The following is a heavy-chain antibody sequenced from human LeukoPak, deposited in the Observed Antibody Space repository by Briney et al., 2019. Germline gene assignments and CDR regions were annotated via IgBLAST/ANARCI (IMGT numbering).Heavy chain of an antibody. J-gene: IGHJ4*02. V-gene: IGHV3-33*08. Sequence: GGSLRLSCAASGFIFSNFAMQWVRQAPGKGLEWVAVIWYDGSNKYYADSVKGRFTISRDNSKNTLYLQMNSLRAEDTAVYYCARDTKLGATGFDYWGQGTLVTVSS. CDR1: GFIFSNFA. D-gene: IGHD1-26*01. CDR2: IWYDGSNK. CDR3: ARDTKLGATGFDY.